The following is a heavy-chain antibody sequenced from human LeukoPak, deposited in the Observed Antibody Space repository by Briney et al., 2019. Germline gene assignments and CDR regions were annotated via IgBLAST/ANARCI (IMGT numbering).Heavy chain of an antibody. J-gene: IGHJ4*02. CDR3: ARDYGGSSPFDY. D-gene: IGHD4-23*01. CDR1: GFTFSDSY. Sequence: GGSLRLSCAASGFTFSDSYMTWIRQAPGKGLEWVSYISSSGSTIYYADSVKGRFTISRDNAKNSLHLQMSSLRAEDTAVYYCARDYGGSSPFDYWGQGTLVTVSS. V-gene: IGHV3-11*04. CDR2: ISSSGSTI.